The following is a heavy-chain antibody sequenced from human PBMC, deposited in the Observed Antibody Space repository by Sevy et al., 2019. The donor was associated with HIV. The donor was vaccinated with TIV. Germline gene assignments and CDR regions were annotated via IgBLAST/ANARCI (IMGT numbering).Heavy chain of an antibody. CDR3: AKEGLTIFGVVIPPAGDAFDI. CDR1: GFTFSTYD. D-gene: IGHD3-3*01. CDR2: IGYDGSNK. J-gene: IGHJ3*02. Sequence: GGSLRLSCAASGFTFSTYDIHWVRQAPGKGLEWVAAVIGYDGSNKYYADSVKGRFTISRDNSKNTLYLQMNSLRAEDTAVYYCAKEGLTIFGVVIPPAGDAFDIWGQGTMVTVSS. V-gene: IGHV3-33*06.